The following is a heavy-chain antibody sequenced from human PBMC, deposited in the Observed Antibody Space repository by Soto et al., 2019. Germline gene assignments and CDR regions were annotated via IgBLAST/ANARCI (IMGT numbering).Heavy chain of an antibody. CDR2: ISGSGGST. D-gene: IGHD1-26*01. CDR3: AKELYSPVGARYYFDY. Sequence: GGSLRLSCAASGFTFSSYAMSWVRQAPGKGLEWVSAISGSGGSTYYADSVKGRFTISRDNSKNTLYLQMNSLRAEDTAVYYCAKELYSPVGARYYFDYWGRGTLVTVSS. V-gene: IGHV3-23*01. J-gene: IGHJ4*02. CDR1: GFTFSSYA.